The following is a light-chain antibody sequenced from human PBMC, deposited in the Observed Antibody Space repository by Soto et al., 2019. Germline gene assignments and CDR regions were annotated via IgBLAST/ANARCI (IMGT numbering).Light chain of an antibody. CDR1: QSISNW. Sequence: DIQMTQSPSTLSVSVGDRATITCRASQSISNWLAWYQQKPGKAPNLLIYDASSLQSGVPSRLSGSGSGTEFTLTISSLQPEDFATYYCQHYNGFSSSVTFGPGTKVDIK. J-gene: IGKJ3*01. CDR3: QHYNGFSSSVT. V-gene: IGKV1-5*01. CDR2: DAS.